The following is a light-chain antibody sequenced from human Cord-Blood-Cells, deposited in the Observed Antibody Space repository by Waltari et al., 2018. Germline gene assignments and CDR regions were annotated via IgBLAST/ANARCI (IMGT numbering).Light chain of an antibody. CDR1: QSVLYSSNNKNY. CDR2: WAS. CDR3: QQYYSTPRT. V-gene: IGKV4-1*01. Sequence: IVMTQSPDTLAVSMGERATSNFQVSQSVLYSSNNKNYVAWYQQKPGQPPKLLIYWASTRESGVPDRFSGSGSGTDFTLTISSLQAEDVAVYYCQQYYSTPRTFGQGTKVEIK. J-gene: IGKJ1*01.